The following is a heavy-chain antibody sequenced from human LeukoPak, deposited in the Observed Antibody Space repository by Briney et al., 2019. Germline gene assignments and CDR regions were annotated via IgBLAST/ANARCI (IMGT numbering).Heavy chain of an antibody. CDR2: ISTTGSTM. CDR1: GFTFSSYE. CDR3: ARWGGSGTFWDGFDI. D-gene: IGHD3-10*01. J-gene: IGHJ3*02. Sequence: GGSLRLSCAASGFTFSSYEMNWVRQAPGKGLEWVSYISTTGSTMYYADSVKGRFTISRDNAKNSLYLQMNSLRVEDTAVYYCARWGGSGTFWDGFDIWGQGTMVTVSS. V-gene: IGHV3-48*03.